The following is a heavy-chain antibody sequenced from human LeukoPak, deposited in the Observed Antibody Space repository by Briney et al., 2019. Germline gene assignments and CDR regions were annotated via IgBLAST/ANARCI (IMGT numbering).Heavy chain of an antibody. CDR2: ISAYNGNT. V-gene: IGHV1-18*01. J-gene: IGHJ4*02. D-gene: IGHD3-22*01. CDR3: ARDSRLLLGDY. CDR1: GYTFTSYG. Sequence: GASVKVPYKASGYTFTSYGISWVRQAPGQGLEWMGWISAYNGNTNYAQKLQGRVTMTTDTSTTTAYMELRSLRSDDTAMYYCARDSRLLLGDYWGQGTLVTVSS.